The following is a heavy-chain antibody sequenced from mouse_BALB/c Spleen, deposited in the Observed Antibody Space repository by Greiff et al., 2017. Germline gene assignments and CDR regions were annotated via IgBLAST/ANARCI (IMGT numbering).Heavy chain of an antibody. D-gene: IGHD1-1*01. CDR1: GFSLTSYG. V-gene: IGHV2-9*02. CDR3: ARDPEYYGSSYGYFDV. J-gene: IGHJ1*01. CDR2: IWAGGST. Sequence: VQLVESGPGLVAPSQSLSITCTVSGFSLTSYGVHWVRQPPGKGLEWLGVIWAGGSTNYNSALMSRLSISKDNSKSQVFLKMNSLQTDDTAMYYFARDPEYYGSSYGYFDVWGAGTTVTVSS.